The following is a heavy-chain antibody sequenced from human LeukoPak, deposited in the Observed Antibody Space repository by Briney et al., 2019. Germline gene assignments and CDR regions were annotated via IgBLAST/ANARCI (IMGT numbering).Heavy chain of an antibody. J-gene: IGHJ4*02. D-gene: IGHD3-22*01. CDR3: ARAHDSSGYYASLQY. CDR2: INPNRGGT. CDR1: GYTFTGYY. Sequence: ASVKVSCKTSGYTFTGYYLHWVRQAPGQGLEWMGWINPNRGGTSYAQNFQGRVTVTMDTSISTAYMELRSLRSDDTAVYYCARAHDSSGYYASLQYWGQGSLVTVSS. V-gene: IGHV1-2*02.